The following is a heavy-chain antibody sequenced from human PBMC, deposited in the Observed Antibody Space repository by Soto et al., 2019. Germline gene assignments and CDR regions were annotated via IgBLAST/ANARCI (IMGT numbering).Heavy chain of an antibody. CDR1: GDSVSSNSAA. CDR3: ARVLELWSERWFDP. Sequence: PSQTLSLTCAISGDSVSSNSAAWNWIRQSPSRGLKWLGRTYYRSKWYNDYAVSVKSRITINPDTSKNQFSLQLNSVTPEDTAVYYCARVLELWSERWFDPWGQGTLVTVSS. J-gene: IGHJ5*02. D-gene: IGHD1-7*01. V-gene: IGHV6-1*01. CDR2: TYYRSKWYN.